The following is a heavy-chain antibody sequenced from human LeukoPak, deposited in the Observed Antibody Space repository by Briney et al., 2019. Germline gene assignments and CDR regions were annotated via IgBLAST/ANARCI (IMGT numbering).Heavy chain of an antibody. CDR1: GYTFTSYG. D-gene: IGHD3-10*01. CDR2: ISAYNGNT. Sequence: ASMKVSCKASGYTFTSYGISWVRQAPGQGLEWMGWISAYNGNTFYAQKVQGRVTMSTDTSTSTAYMELRSLRSDDTAVYYCARDAGYYGSGSYYMDVWGKGTTVTISS. CDR3: ARDAGYYGSGSYYMDV. J-gene: IGHJ6*03. V-gene: IGHV1-18*01.